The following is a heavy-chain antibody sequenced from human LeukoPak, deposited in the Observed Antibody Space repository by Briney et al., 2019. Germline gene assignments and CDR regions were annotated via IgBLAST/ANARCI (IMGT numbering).Heavy chain of an antibody. CDR2: ISGSGGST. CDR3: AKRGYSYGYGHFDY. D-gene: IGHD5-18*01. Sequence: PGGSLRLSCAASGFTFSSYAMSWVRQAPGKGLEWVSAISGSGGSTYYADSVKGRFTISRDNSKNTLYLQMNSLRAEDTAVYYSAKRGYSYGYGHFDYWGQGTLVTVSS. CDR1: GFTFSSYA. V-gene: IGHV3-23*01. J-gene: IGHJ4*02.